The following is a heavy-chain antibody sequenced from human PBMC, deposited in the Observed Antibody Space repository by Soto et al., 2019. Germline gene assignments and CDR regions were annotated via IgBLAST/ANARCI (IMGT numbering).Heavy chain of an antibody. Sequence: QVQLVESGGGVVQPGRSLRLSCAASGFTFSSYAMHWVRQAPGKGLEWVAVISYDGSNKYYADSVKGRFTISRDNSKKRLDLEMNSLRGEETGGYYCACFIGAAGTGTDYWGQGTLVTGSS. D-gene: IGHD6-13*01. CDR1: GFTFSSYA. V-gene: IGHV3-30-3*01. J-gene: IGHJ4*02. CDR3: ACFIGAAGTGTDY. CDR2: ISYDGSNK.